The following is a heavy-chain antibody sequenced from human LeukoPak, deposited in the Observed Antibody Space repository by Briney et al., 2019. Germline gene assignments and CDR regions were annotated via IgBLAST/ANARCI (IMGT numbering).Heavy chain of an antibody. CDR3: ARLGGSSTGYFDY. CDR1: GFTFSSYS. CDR2: ISSSSSYI. D-gene: IGHD6-6*01. J-gene: IGHJ4*02. Sequence: GGSLRLSCAASGFTFSSYSMNWVRQAPGKGLEWVSSISSSSSYIYYADSVKGRFTISRDNAKNSLYLQMNSLRAEDTAVYYCARLGGSSTGYFDYWGQGTLVTVSS. V-gene: IGHV3-21*01.